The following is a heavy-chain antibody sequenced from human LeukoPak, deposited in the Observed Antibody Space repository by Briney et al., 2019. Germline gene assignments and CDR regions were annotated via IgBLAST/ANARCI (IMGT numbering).Heavy chain of an antibody. J-gene: IGHJ4*02. CDR1: GFTFSYYY. V-gene: IGHV3-11*05. D-gene: IGHD6-13*01. CDR2: ISSTRIYT. Sequence: PGGPLTLSCAPSGFTFSYYYMSWLRQAPGKGLEWVSDISSTRIYTNYAPSVKGRSTISRDNAKNSLYLQMTSLRAEDTAVYYCAREDGYSSSWYSDYWGQGTLVTVSS. CDR3: AREDGYSSSWYSDY.